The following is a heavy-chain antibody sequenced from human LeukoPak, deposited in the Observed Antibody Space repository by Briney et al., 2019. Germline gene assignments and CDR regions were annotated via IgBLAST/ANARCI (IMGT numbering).Heavy chain of an antibody. CDR1: GGSISSYY. Sequence: SETLSLTCTVSGGSISSYYWSWIRQPPGKGLEWIGGIYYSGSTNYNPSLKRRVTISVDTSKNQFSLQLSSVTAADTAVYYCARADYSSTWSHDYYYMDVWGEGTTVTVSS. V-gene: IGHV4-59*08. CDR3: ARADYSSTWSHDYYYMDV. CDR2: IYYSGST. J-gene: IGHJ6*03. D-gene: IGHD6-13*01.